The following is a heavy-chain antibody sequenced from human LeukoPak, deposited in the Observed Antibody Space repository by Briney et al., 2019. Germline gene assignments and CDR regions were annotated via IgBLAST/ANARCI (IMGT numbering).Heavy chain of an antibody. J-gene: IGHJ5*02. CDR3: ARGLADRYCSGDCYPGDNWFDP. CDR1: GYTFTGYY. CDR2: INPNSGGT. D-gene: IGHD2-21*02. V-gene: IGHV1-2*02. Sequence: ASVKVSFKASGYTFTGYYMHWVRQAPGQGGEWMGWINPNSGGTKYALKFQGRVTMTRDTSISTGYMELSTLRSDDTAVYYCARGLADRYCSGDCYPGDNWFDPWGQGTLVTVFS.